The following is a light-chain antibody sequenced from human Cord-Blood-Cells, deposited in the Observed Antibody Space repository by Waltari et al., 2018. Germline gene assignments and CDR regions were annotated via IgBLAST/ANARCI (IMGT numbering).Light chain of an antibody. CDR1: TRSVTSGHS. V-gene: IGLV7-46*01. CDR2: DTS. J-gene: IGLJ2*01. Sequence: QAVVTQAPSLPVSPGGTVTPTCCPSTRSVTSGHSPHLFQQKPGPAPRTLIYDTSNKPSCTPARFSGSLLGGKAALTLSGAQPEDEAEYYCLLSYSGARVVVFGGGTKLTVL. CDR3: LLSYSGARVVV.